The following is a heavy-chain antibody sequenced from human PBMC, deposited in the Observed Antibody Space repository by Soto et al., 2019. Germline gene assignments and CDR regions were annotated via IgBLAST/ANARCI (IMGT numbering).Heavy chain of an antibody. CDR2: INPGNARP. CDR1: GYTFTKHY. CDR3: ARGSSSGSGGTGVLNV. J-gene: IGHJ3*01. V-gene: IGHV1-46*01. D-gene: IGHD3-10*01. Sequence: QVQLAQSGAEVKKPGASVKVSCQASGYTFTKHYMHWVRQAPGQGLEWMGVINPGNARPRYEQKFQGRGTVTSDPPTSTVCMELTSLTSYDTAGYYCARGSSSGSGGTGVLNVWGQGTMVTVSS.